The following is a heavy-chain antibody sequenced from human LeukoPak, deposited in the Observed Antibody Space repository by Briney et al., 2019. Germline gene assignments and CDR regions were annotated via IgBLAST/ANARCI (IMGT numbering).Heavy chain of an antibody. J-gene: IGHJ4*02. CDR3: ARGVCSWPAFDY. Sequence: PGGSLRLSCAASGFTFSDYYMSWIRQSPGKGLEWVSYISSSGSTIYCADSVKGRFTISRDNAKNSLCLPMNSLRAEDTAVYYCARGVCSWPAFDYWGQGTLVTVSS. CDR2: ISSSGSTI. V-gene: IGHV3-11*01. CDR1: GFTFSDYY. D-gene: IGHD6-13*01.